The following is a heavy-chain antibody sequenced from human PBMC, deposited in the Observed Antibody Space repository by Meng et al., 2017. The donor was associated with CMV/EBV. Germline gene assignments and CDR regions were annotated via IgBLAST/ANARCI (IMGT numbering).Heavy chain of an antibody. D-gene: IGHD2-15*01. Sequence: GSYYWSWIRQPPGKGLEWIGYLYYSGSTNYNPSLKSRVTISVDTSKNQFSLKLSSVTAADTAVYYCARGYCSGGSCYSLPTNWFDPWGQGTLVTVSS. CDR2: LYYSGST. J-gene: IGHJ5*02. V-gene: IGHV4-61*01. CDR1: GSYY. CDR3: ARGYCSGGSCYSLPTNWFDP.